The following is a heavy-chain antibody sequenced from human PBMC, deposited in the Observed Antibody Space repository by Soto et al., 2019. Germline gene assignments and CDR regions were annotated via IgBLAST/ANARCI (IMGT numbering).Heavy chain of an antibody. CDR1: GYTFTTYW. D-gene: IGHD1-26*01. J-gene: IGHJ4*02. CDR2: IYPGNSNI. Sequence: GESLNISCKGSGYTFTTYWIGWVRQMPGKGLEWMGIIYPGNSNIKYGPSFQGRVAISADKSVITAYLQWTSLEASDTAIYYCARLGPLGITIDYWGQGVLVTVSS. V-gene: IGHV5-51*01. CDR3: ARLGPLGITIDY.